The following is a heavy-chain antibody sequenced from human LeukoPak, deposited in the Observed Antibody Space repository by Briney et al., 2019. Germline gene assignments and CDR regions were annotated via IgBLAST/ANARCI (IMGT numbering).Heavy chain of an antibody. CDR1: GYTFTSYA. CDR3: ARDLYGDYTYYFDY. J-gene: IGHJ4*02. D-gene: IGHD4-17*01. V-gene: IGHV1-3*01. CDR2: INAGNGNT. Sequence: ASVKVSCKASGYTFTSYAMHWVRQAPGQRLEWMGWINAGNGNTKYSQKFQGRVTITRDTSASTAYMELSSLRSEDTAVYCCARDLYGDYTYYFDYWGQGTLVTVSS.